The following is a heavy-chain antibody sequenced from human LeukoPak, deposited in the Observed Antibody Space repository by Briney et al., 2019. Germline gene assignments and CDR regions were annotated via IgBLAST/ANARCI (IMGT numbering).Heavy chain of an antibody. J-gene: IGHJ6*02. V-gene: IGHV7-4-1*02. CDR1: GYTFTSYA. CDR3: ARDRYNIAVVPDANYYYYYGMDV. Sequence: ASVKVSCKASGYTFTSYAMNWVRQAPGQGLEWMGWINTNTGNPTYAQGFTGRFVFSLDTSVSTAYLQISSLKAEDTAVYYCARDRYNIAVVPDANYYYYYGMDVWGQGTTVTVSS. CDR2: INTNTGNP. D-gene: IGHD2-2*01.